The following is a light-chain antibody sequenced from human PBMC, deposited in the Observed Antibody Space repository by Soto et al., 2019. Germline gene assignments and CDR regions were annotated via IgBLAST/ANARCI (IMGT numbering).Light chain of an antibody. CDR2: GVS. J-gene: IGKJ4*01. CDR1: QSINNIY. CDR3: QQYGSSPPRLT. V-gene: IGKV3-20*01. Sequence: EIVLTQSPGTLSLSPGERATLSCRASQSINNIYFAWYQQKPGQAPRLLIYGVSSRATGIPDRFSGSGSGTDFTLSISRLEPEDFAVYYCQQYGSSPPRLTFGGGTKVDIK.